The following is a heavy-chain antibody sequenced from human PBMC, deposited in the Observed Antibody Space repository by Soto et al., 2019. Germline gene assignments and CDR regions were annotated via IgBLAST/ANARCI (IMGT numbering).Heavy chain of an antibody. CDR1: GFTFRHYA. Sequence: EVQLVESGGGLVQPGGSLRLSCAASGFTFRHYAMNWVRQAPGKGLEWVSGISSGRGATIRYAESVQGRFSISRDNSKNTLFLQINNLRVNDTALYYCAKDQGEGGDYENLIPSDWRQGILVTVSS. CDR2: ISSGRGATI. CDR3: AKDQGEGGDYENLIPSD. J-gene: IGHJ4*02. D-gene: IGHD4-17*01. V-gene: IGHV3-23*04.